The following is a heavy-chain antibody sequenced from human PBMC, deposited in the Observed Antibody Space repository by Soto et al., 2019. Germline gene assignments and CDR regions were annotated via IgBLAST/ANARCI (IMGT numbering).Heavy chain of an antibody. D-gene: IGHD5-12*01. J-gene: IGHJ1*01. CDR1: GFRFSGFG. V-gene: IGHV3-30*04. CDR3: ARDLGGYVHLWDKSNY. Sequence: QVQLVESGGGVVQPGASLTLSCAASGFRFSGFGMHWVRQAPGKGLEWVAVISFDASEKFYVDSVMGRFSISRDDSHSKVFLQMNSLRREDTGVYYCARDLGGYVHLWDKSNYWGQGTLVNVS. CDR2: ISFDASEK.